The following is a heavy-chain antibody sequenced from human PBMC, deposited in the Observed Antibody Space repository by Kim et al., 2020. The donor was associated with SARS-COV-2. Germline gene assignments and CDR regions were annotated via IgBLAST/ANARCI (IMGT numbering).Heavy chain of an antibody. CDR2: ISNSGTTI. J-gene: IGHJ4*02. V-gene: IGHV3-48*03. D-gene: IGHD3-22*01. CDR1: GFTFSSYE. Sequence: GGSLRLSCSASGFTFSSYEMNWVRQAPGKGLEWVSYISNSGTTIYYADSVKGRFSISIDNARKSVFLQMNSLRAEDTAIYYCARDPKGYYDGPHYLDNWGQGTLVTVSS. CDR3: ARDPKGYYDGPHYLDN.